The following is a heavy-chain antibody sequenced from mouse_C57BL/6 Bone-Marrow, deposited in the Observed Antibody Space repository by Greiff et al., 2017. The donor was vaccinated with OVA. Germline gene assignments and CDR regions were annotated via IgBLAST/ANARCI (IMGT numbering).Heavy chain of an antibody. J-gene: IGHJ2*01. D-gene: IGHD1-1*01. Sequence: QVQLKQSGAELVRPGASVTLSCKASGYTFTDYEMHWVKQTPVHGLEWIGAIDPETGGTAYNQKFKGKAILTADKSSSTAYMELRSLTSEDSAVYYCTRGWGNYYGSADYWGQGTTLTVSS. CDR3: TRGWGNYYGSADY. V-gene: IGHV1-15*01. CDR2: IDPETGGT. CDR1: GYTFTDYE.